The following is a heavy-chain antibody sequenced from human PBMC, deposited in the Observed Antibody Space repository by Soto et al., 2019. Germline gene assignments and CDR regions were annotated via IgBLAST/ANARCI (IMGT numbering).Heavy chain of an antibody. J-gene: IGHJ5*02. CDR1: GFTFSSYS. D-gene: IGHD4-17*01. Sequence: EVQLVESGGGLVQPGGSLRLSCAASGFTFSSYSMNWVRQAPGKGLEWVSYISSSSSTIYYADYVKGRFTISRDNAKLSLYLQMNSLRAEDTAVYYCAREADYVNWFDPWGQGTLVTVSS. CDR2: ISSSSSTI. CDR3: AREADYVNWFDP. V-gene: IGHV3-48*01.